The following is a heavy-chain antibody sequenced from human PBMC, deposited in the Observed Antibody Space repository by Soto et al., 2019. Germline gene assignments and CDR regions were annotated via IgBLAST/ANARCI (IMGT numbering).Heavy chain of an antibody. D-gene: IGHD3-22*01. J-gene: IGHJ4*02. Sequence: GSLRLSCAASGFTFSSYGMHWVRQAPGKGLEWVAVISYDGSNKYYADSVKGRFTISRDNSKNTLYLQMNSLRAEDTAVYYCAKDRYSYDSSGYYLGYWGQGTLVTVSS. CDR3: AKDRYSYDSSGYYLGY. CDR1: GFTFSSYG. CDR2: ISYDGSNK. V-gene: IGHV3-30*18.